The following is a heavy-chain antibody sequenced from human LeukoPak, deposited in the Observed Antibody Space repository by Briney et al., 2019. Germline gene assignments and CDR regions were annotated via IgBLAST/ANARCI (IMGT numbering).Heavy chain of an antibody. D-gene: IGHD3-22*01. CDR1: GGTFSSYA. J-gene: IGHJ3*02. Sequence: GASVKVSCKASGGTFSSYAISWVRQAPGQGLEWMGGIIPIFGTANYAQKFQGRVTITADESTSTAYMELSSLRAEDTAVYYCAAIVVVIRSSDAFDIWGQGTMVTVSS. CDR3: AAIVVVIRSSDAFDI. CDR2: IIPIFGTA. V-gene: IGHV1-69*13.